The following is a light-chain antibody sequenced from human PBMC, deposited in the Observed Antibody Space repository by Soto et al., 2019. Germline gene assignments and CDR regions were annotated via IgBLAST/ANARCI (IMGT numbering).Light chain of an antibody. CDR2: KAS. CDR3: QQYSPYSART. CDR1: QNTGSW. J-gene: IGKJ1*01. V-gene: IGKV1-5*03. Sequence: DIQMTQSPSTLSASVGDRVTVTCRASQNTGSWVAWYQQKPGKAPNLLIYKASTLENGVPSRFSGTGSGTEFTLTISSLQPDDFATYYCQQYSPYSARTFGQGTKVEVK.